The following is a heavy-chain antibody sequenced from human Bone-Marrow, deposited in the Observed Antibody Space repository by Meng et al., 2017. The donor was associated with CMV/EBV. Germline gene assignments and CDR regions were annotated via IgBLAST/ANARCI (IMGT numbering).Heavy chain of an antibody. CDR3: ARGRTYYGFYYYYGMDV. J-gene: IGHJ6*01. CDR2: INHSGST. D-gene: IGHD3-10*01. Sequence: SETLSLTCGVYGGSFSGYYWSWIRQPPGKGLEWIGEINHSGSTNYNPSLKSRVTISVDTSKNQFSLKLSSVTAADTAVYYCARGRTYYGFYYYYGMDVWGQGTTVTGSS. CDR1: GGSFSGYY. V-gene: IGHV4-34*01.